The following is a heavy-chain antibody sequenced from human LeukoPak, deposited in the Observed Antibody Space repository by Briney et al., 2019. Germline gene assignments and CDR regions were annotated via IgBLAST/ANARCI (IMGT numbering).Heavy chain of an antibody. CDR1: GGSFSCYY. J-gene: IGHJ4*02. Sequence: SETLSLTCAVYGGSFSCYYCSWIPQPPGKGLEWIGEINHSGSTNYNPSLKSRVTISVDTSKNQFSLKLSSVTAADTAVYYCAPLYGSEYWGQGTLVTVSS. CDR3: APLYGSEY. CDR2: INHSGST. V-gene: IGHV4-34*01. D-gene: IGHD3-10*01.